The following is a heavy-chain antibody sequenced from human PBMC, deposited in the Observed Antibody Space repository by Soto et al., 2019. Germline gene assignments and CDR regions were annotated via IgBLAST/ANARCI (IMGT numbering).Heavy chain of an antibody. J-gene: IGHJ5*02. Sequence: SETLSLTCTVSGGSISRGGYCWNWIRQPPGKGLEWIGYIYHSGSTLYNPSLRSRVTISVDKSKNQFSLKLSSVTAADTAVYYCARDQLEGNWFDPWGQGTLVTVSS. CDR2: IYHSGST. CDR1: GGSISRGGYC. V-gene: IGHV4-30-2*01. D-gene: IGHD1-1*01. CDR3: ARDQLEGNWFDP.